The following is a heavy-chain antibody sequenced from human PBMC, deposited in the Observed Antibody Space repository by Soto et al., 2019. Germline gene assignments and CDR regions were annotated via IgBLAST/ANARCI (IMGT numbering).Heavy chain of an antibody. Sequence: QVQLVESGGGVVHPGRSLRLSCAASGFTFTTYGMHWVRQAPGKGLEWVAIIWYDGSYMYYADSVKGRFTISRDISNNTLYLQMNSLRDEDTAVYYCARGSSSGWYYFFFDYWGQGTLVTVSS. D-gene: IGHD6-19*01. CDR1: GFTFTTYG. CDR3: ARGSSSGWYYFFFDY. CDR2: IWYDGSYM. V-gene: IGHV3-33*01. J-gene: IGHJ4*02.